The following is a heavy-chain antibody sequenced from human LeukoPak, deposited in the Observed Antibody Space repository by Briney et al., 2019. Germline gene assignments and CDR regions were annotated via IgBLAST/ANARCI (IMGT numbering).Heavy chain of an antibody. Sequence: GGSLRLSCAGSGFTFSSYSMNWVRQAPGKGLEWVSSIGSSSSYIYYADSVKGRFTISRDNAQNSLYLQMGSLRVEDTAVYYCARMGGSNWNREINWFDPWGQGTLVTVSS. CDR1: GFTFSSYS. CDR3: ARMGGSNWNREINWFDP. J-gene: IGHJ5*02. V-gene: IGHV3-21*01. D-gene: IGHD1-1*01. CDR2: IGSSSSYI.